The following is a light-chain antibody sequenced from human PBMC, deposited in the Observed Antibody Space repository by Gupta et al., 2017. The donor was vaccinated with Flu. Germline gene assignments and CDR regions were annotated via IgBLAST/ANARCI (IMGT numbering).Light chain of an antibody. Sequence: GEKANISCKTHQAIDYDISWHQKNAEEATLLIIQAATTVAPRLSPRFSGSGYGTDFTLTINNIEYDDAVYYFCLQSDKFPYTFGQGTKLEIK. V-gene: IGKV5-2*01. CDR3: LQSDKFPYT. J-gene: IGKJ2*01. CDR1: QAIDYD. CDR2: AAT.